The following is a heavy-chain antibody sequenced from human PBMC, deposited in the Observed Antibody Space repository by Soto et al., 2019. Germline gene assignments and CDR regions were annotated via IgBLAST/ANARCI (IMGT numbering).Heavy chain of an antibody. CDR2: INAGNGNT. V-gene: IGHV1-3*01. J-gene: IGHJ3*02. CDR1: GYTFTSYA. Sequence: QVQLVQSGAEVKKPGASVKVSCKASGYTFTSYAMHWVRQAPGQRPEWMGWINAGNGNTKYSQKFQGRVTITRDTSASTAYMELSSLRSEDTAVYYCARQDIVVVPAADTDAFDIWGQGTMVTVSS. CDR3: ARQDIVVVPAADTDAFDI. D-gene: IGHD2-2*01.